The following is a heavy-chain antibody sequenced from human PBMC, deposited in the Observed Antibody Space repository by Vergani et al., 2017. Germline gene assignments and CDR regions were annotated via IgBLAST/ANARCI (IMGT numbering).Heavy chain of an antibody. CDR1: GGSVSSGSYY. V-gene: IGHV4-61*01. CDR3: ASDTQSGQRADR. Sequence: QVQLQESGPGLVKPSETLSLTCTVSGGSVSSGSYYWSWIRQPPGKGLEWIGYIYYSWSTNYNPSLKSRVTISVDTSKNQFSLTLTSVTAADTAVYYCASDTQSGQRADRWGQGILVTVTS. D-gene: IGHD3-3*01. J-gene: IGHJ5*02. CDR2: IYYSWST.